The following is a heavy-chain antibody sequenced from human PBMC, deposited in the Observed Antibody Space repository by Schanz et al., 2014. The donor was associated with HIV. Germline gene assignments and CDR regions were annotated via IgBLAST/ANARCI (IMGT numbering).Heavy chain of an antibody. CDR2: INPSGGST. CDR3: ARGARYGMDV. J-gene: IGHJ6*02. Sequence: QVQLVQSGAEVKKPGASVKVSCKASGYTFTSYYMHWVRQAPGQGLEWMGIINPSGGSTSYAQKFQGRVTMTTDTSTSTVYMDLKSLRSDDTAIYYCARGARYGMDVWGQGTTVIVSS. V-gene: IGHV1-46*01. CDR1: GYTFTSYY.